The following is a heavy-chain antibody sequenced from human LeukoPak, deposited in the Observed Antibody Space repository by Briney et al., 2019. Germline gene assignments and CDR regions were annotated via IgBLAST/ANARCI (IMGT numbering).Heavy chain of an antibody. J-gene: IGHJ4*02. CDR2: IRSKTYGGTT. CDR3: TRDPYCGGLCFSASGVGSSPNYFDH. D-gene: IGHD2-21*01. V-gene: IGHV3-49*04. Sequence: QPGRSLRLSCTTSGFIFADYAVHWVRQAPGKGLEWVGFIRSKTYGGTTDYAASVKDRFIISRDDSKSIAYLQMNSLNADDTAAYYCTRDPYCGGLCFSASGVGSSPNYFDHWGQGTLVTVSS. CDR1: GFIFADYA.